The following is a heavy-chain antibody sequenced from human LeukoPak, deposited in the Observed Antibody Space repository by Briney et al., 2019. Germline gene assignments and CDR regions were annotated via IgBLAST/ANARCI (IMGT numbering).Heavy chain of an antibody. Sequence: GESLKISCKGSGYSFSSYWIGWVRQMPGKGLEWMGIIYPGDSDTRYSPSFQGQVTISADKSISTAYLQWSSLKASDTAMYYCARRGYCSGGSCYYFDYWGQGTLVTVSS. J-gene: IGHJ4*02. V-gene: IGHV5-51*01. CDR1: GYSFSSYW. CDR2: IYPGDSDT. CDR3: ARRGYCSGGSCYYFDY. D-gene: IGHD2-15*01.